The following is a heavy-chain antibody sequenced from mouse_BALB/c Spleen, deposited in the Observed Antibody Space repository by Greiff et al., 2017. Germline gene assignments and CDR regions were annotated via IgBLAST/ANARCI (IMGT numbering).Heavy chain of an antibody. J-gene: IGHJ3*01. D-gene: IGHD1-1*01. CDR2: IDPENGDT. CDR1: GFNIKDYY. Sequence: EVKLMESGAELVRSGASVKLSCTASGFNIKDYYMHWVKQRPEQGLEWIGWIDPENGDTEYAPKFQGKATMTADTSSNTAYLQLSSLTSEDTAVYYCIITTLVAPFAYWGQGTLVTVSA. V-gene: IGHV14-4*02. CDR3: IITTLVAPFAY.